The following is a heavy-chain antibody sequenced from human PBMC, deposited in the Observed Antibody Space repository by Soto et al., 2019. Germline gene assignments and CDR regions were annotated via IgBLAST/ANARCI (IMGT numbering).Heavy chain of an antibody. CDR2: IRSKAYGGTT. CDR3: TRDKSASDYYDSSGYYPDY. V-gene: IGHV3-49*03. D-gene: IGHD3-22*01. CDR1: GFTFGDYA. Sequence: GESLKISCTASGFTFGDYAMSWFRQAPGKGLEWVGFIRSKAYGGTTEYAASVKGRFTISRDDSKSIAHLQMNSLKTEDTAVYYCTRDKSASDYYDSSGYYPDYWGQGTLVTVSS. J-gene: IGHJ4*02.